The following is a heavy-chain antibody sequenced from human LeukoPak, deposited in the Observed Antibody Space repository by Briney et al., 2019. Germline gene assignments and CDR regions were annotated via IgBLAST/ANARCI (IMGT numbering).Heavy chain of an antibody. CDR3: AKVSSGGDYETTDY. CDR1: GYTFTSYG. V-gene: IGHV1-18*01. D-gene: IGHD4-17*01. Sequence: ASVKVSCKASGYTFTSYGISWVRQAPGQGLEWMGWISAYNGNTNYAQKLQGRVTMTTDTSTSTAYMELRSLRAEDTALYYCAKVSSGGDYETTDYWGQGTLVTVSS. J-gene: IGHJ4*02. CDR2: ISAYNGNT.